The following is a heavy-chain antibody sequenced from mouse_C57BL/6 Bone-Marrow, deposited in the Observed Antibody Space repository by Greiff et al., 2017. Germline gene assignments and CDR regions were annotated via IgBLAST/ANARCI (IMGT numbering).Heavy chain of an antibody. CDR1: GFSLTSYG. D-gene: IGHD1-1*01. CDR3: ATNGYGSRSACFAY. Sequence: QVHVKQSGPGLVQPSQSLSITCTVSGFSLTSYGVHWVRQSPGKGLEWLGVIGSGVSTDYNGAFISRLSISKDNSKSQVFFKMNSLQADDTAIYYDATNGYGSRSACFAYRGPGTLVTVSA. J-gene: IGHJ3*01. CDR2: IGSGVST. V-gene: IGHV2-2*01.